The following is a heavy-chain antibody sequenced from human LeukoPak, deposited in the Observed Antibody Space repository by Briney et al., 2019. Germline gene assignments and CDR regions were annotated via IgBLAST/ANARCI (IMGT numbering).Heavy chain of an antibody. V-gene: IGHV4-59*12. Sequence: SETLSLTCTVSGGSISSYYWSWIRQPPGKGLEWIGYIYYSGSTQYNPSLKSRVTISVDTSKKQFSLELSSVTAADTAVYYCAREYYDTLTGSGGWFDPWGQGTLVTVSS. CDR2: IYYSGST. CDR3: AREYYDTLTGSGGWFDP. J-gene: IGHJ5*02. D-gene: IGHD3-9*01. CDR1: GGSISSYY.